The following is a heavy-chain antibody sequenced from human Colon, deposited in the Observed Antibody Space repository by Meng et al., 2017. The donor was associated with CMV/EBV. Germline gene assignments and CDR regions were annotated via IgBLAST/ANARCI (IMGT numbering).Heavy chain of an antibody. V-gene: IGHV3-73*01. CDR3: TTYEGGMDV. Sequence: GESLKISCAASGFTFSGSAMHWVRQASGKGLEWVGRIRSKANSYATAYAASVKGRFTISRDDSKNTAYLQMNSLKTEDTAVYYCTTYEGGMDVWGQGTTVTVSS. D-gene: IGHD3-3*01. J-gene: IGHJ6*02. CDR1: GFTFSGSA. CDR2: IRSKANSYAT.